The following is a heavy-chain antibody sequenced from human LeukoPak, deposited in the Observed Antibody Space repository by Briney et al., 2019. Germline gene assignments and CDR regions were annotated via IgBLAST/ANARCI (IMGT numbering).Heavy chain of an antibody. CDR1: GYTFTGYY. CDR3: ARPMSIAVAEDAFDI. Sequence: ASVKVSCKASGYTFTGYYMHWVRQAPGQGLEWMGWINPNSGGTNYAQKFQGRVTMTRDTSISTAYLQWSSLKASDTAMYYCARPMSIAVAEDAFDIWGQGTMVTVSS. V-gene: IGHV1-2*02. D-gene: IGHD6-19*01. J-gene: IGHJ3*02. CDR2: INPNSGGT.